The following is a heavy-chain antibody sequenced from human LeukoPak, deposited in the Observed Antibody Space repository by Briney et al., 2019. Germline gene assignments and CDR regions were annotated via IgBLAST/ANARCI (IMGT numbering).Heavy chain of an antibody. CDR2: IYYSGST. Sequence: SETLSLTCTVSGGSISSSSYYWGWIRQPPGKGLEWIGSIYYSGSTYYNPSLKSRVTISVDTSKNQFSLKLSSVTAADTAVYYCARSRYSSGWYNKGWFDPWGQGTLVTVSS. CDR1: GGSISSSSYY. CDR3: ARSRYSSGWYNKGWFDP. D-gene: IGHD6-19*01. V-gene: IGHV4-39*07. J-gene: IGHJ5*02.